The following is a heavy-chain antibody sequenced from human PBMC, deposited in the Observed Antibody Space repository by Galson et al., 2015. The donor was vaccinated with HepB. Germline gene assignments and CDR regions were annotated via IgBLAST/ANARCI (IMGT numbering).Heavy chain of an antibody. CDR2: ITSSGSYK. V-gene: IGHV3-21*01. J-gene: IGHJ6*02. Sequence: SLRLSCAASGFTFSSYTMNWVRQAPGKGLEWVSSITSSGSYKYYADSMKGRFTISRDNAKKSLYLQMNSLRAEDTAVYFCAREAGGGYRDGLYYYYGMDVWGQGTTVTVSS. CDR1: GFTFSSYT. CDR3: AREAGGGYRDGLYYYYGMDV. D-gene: IGHD5-18*01.